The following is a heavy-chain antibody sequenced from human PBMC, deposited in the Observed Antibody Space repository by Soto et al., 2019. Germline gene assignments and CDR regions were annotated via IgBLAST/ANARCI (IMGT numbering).Heavy chain of an antibody. D-gene: IGHD3-22*01. V-gene: IGHV5-10-1*01. CDR2: IDPSDSYT. CDR1: GYSFTSYW. J-gene: IGHJ3*02. Sequence: PGESLKISCKGSGYSFTSYWINWVRQMPGKGLEWMGRIDPSDSYTNYSPSFQGHVTISADMSTRTAYLQWSSLKASDTAMYYCARHTYYYDSSGYSWAFDIWGQGTMVPVSS. CDR3: ARHTYYYDSSGYSWAFDI.